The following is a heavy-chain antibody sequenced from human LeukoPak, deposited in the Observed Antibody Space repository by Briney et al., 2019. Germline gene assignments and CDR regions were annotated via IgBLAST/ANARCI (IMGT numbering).Heavy chain of an antibody. J-gene: IGHJ3*02. CDR1: GGSISSYY. V-gene: IGHV4-59*12. Sequence: PSETLSLTCTVSGGSISSYYWSWIRQPPGKGLEWIGYIYYSGYTNYNPSLKSRVTISVDTSKNQFSLKLSSVTAADTAVYYCARDLAARPPGDAFDIWGQGTMVAVSS. CDR2: IYYSGYT. CDR3: ARDLAARPPGDAFDI. D-gene: IGHD6-6*01.